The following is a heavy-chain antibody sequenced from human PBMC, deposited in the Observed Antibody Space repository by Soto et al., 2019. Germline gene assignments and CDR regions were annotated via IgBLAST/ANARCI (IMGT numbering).Heavy chain of an antibody. D-gene: IGHD1-1*01. V-gene: IGHV4-30-2*01. J-gene: IGHJ4*02. CDR3: AQGLEK. Sequence: QLQLQESGSGLVKPSQTLSLTCAVPGGSISSGGYSWRWIRQPPGKGLEWIGYIYHSGSTYCNPSLKSRVTITVDGSKNQFSLKMSSVTAADTVVYYCAQGLEKWGQGTLVTGSS. CDR2: IYHSGST. CDR1: GGSISSGGYS.